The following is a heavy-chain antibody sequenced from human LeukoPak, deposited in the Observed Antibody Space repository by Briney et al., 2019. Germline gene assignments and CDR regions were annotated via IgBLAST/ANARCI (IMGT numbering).Heavy chain of an antibody. CDR2: IHHSGER. CDR3: GRDRPTGYYDY. Sequence: SEALSLTCTVSSSSISSDYYWGWIRQPPGKGLEWIASIHHSGERYYNPSLKSRVTISVDTSQNQVSLKLTSVTAADTAVYYCGRDRPTGYYDYWGQGILVTVSS. V-gene: IGHV4-38-2*02. CDR1: SSSISSDYY. D-gene: IGHD3-9*01. J-gene: IGHJ4*02.